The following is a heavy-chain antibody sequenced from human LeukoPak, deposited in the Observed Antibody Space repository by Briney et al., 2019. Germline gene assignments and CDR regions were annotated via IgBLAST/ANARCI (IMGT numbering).Heavy chain of an antibody. CDR2: MNANSGNT. V-gene: IGHV1-8*03. CDR1: GYTFTSYD. D-gene: IGHD5-12*01. J-gene: IGHJ4*02. Sequence: ASVKVSCKASGYTFTSYDINWVRQATGQGLEWMGWMNANSGNTGYAQKFQGGVTITRNTSISTAYMELSSLRSEDTAVYYCARGRRYSGYDSLGYWGQGTLVTVSS. CDR3: ARGRRYSGYDSLGY.